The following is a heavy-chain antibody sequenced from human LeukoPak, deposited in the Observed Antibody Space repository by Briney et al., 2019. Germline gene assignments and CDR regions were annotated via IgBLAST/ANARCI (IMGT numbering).Heavy chain of an antibody. Sequence: GGSLRLSCAASGFTFSDYYMSWIRQAPGKGLEWVSYISSSGSTIYYADSVKGRFTISRDNAKNSLYLQMNSLRAEDTAVCYCASGYSSSDYFDYWGQGTLVTVSS. V-gene: IGHV3-11*01. J-gene: IGHJ4*02. CDR3: ASGYSSSDYFDY. D-gene: IGHD6-6*01. CDR1: GFTFSDYY. CDR2: ISSSGSTI.